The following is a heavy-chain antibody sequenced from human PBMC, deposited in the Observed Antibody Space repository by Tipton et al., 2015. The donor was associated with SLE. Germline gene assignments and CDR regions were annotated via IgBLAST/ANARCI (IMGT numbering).Heavy chain of an antibody. CDR2: IYYIGST. D-gene: IGHD3-22*01. Sequence: TLSLTCTVSGGSISSYYWNWIRQPPGKGLEWIGHIYYIGSTNYNPSLKSRVTISVDTSKNQFSLKLNSVTAADTAVYYCARRYDSYPGYFDYWGQGTRATVSS. J-gene: IGHJ4*03. CDR3: ARRYDSYPGYFDY. V-gene: IGHV4-59*08. CDR1: GGSISSYY.